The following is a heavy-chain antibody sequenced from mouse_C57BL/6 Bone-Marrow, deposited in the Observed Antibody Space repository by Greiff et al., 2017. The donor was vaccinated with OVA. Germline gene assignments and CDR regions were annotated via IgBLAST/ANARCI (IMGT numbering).Heavy chain of an antibody. Sequence: QVQLQQPGTELVKPGASVKLSCTASGYTFTSYWMHWVKLRPGQGLEWIGNINPSNGGTNYNEQFKSKATLTADKSSSTAYMQLSSLTSEDSAVYYCARGVFYYYCGSSYWYLDVWGTGTTVTVSS. V-gene: IGHV1-53*01. D-gene: IGHD1-1*01. CDR2: INPSNGGT. CDR1: GYTFTSYW. J-gene: IGHJ1*03. CDR3: ARGVFYYYCGSSYWYLDV.